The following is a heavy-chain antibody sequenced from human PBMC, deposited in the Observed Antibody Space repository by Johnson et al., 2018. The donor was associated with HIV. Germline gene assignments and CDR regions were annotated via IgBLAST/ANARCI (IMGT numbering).Heavy chain of an antibody. CDR3: AKGPILDDGFDI. CDR2: IRYDGSNK. CDR1: GFTFSSYG. V-gene: IGHV3-30*02. Sequence: QVQLVESGGGVVQPGGSLRLSCAASGFTFSSYGMHWVRQAPGKGLEWVAFIRYDGSNKYYADYVKGRFTIYRDNSKNTLYLQMNSLRAEDTAVYYCAKGPILDDGFDIWGQGTMVTVSS. J-gene: IGHJ3*02. D-gene: IGHD3-3*01.